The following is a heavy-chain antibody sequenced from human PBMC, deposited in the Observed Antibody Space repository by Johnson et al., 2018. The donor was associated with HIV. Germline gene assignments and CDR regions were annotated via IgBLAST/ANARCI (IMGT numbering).Heavy chain of an antibody. Sequence: QVQLVESGGGVVQPGGSLRLSCAASGFTFSSYGMHWVRQAPGKGLEWVSVIYSGGSTYYADSVKGRFTISRDNSKNTLYLQMNSLRAEDTAVYYCARAVARGQGLANGYIWGQGTMVTVSS. J-gene: IGHJ3*02. CDR2: IYSGGST. CDR3: ARAVARGQGLANGYI. V-gene: IGHV3-NL1*01. CDR1: GFTFSSYG. D-gene: IGHD6-19*01.